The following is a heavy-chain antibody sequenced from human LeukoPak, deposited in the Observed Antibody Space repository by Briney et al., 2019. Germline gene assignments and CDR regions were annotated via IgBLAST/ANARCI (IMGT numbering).Heavy chain of an antibody. V-gene: IGHV4-4*08. CDR1: GDSISPDY. J-gene: IGHJ1*01. Sequence: SSETLSLTCTVSGDSISPDYWSWIRQPPGKGLEWIGYIYRFGNTDYNPSLMRRVTISLDTSKKQLSLNLTSVTAADTAVYYCAGRGQRYFRDWGQGTLVTVSS. CDR3: AGRGQRYFRD. CDR2: IYRFGNT.